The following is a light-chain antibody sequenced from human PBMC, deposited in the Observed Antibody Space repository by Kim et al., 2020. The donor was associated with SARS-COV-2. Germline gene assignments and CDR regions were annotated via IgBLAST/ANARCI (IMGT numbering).Light chain of an antibody. CDR2: AES. Sequence: PGDRATLSCKNSQSLDSVYLAWYHQKPGQVPRLLISAESRRPTGVPDRFSGSGSGSDFTLTISPVETEDFAVYYCQQYGMAPRTFGGGTK. CDR3: QQYGMAPRT. V-gene: IGKV3-20*01. J-gene: IGKJ4*01. CDR1: QSLDSVY.